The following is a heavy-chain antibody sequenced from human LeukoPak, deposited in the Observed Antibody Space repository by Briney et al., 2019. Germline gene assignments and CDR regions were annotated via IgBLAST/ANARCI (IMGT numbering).Heavy chain of an antibody. CDR2: MNPNSGNT. CDR1: GYTFTGYY. V-gene: IGHV1-8*02. CDR3: ARVVRQWLVTIDY. J-gene: IGHJ4*02. Sequence: ASVKVSCKASGYTFTGYYMHWVRQATGQGLEWMGWMNPNSGNTGYAQKFQGRVTMSRNTSISTAYMELSSLRSEDTAVYYCARVVRQWLVTIDYWGQGTLVTVSS. D-gene: IGHD6-19*01.